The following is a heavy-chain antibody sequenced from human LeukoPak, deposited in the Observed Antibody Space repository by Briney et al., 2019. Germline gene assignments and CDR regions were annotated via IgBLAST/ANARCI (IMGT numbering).Heavy chain of an antibody. V-gene: IGHV4-34*01. CDR2: INHSGST. CDR3: ARGVTGTTVDY. D-gene: IGHD1-7*01. Sequence: SETLSLTCAVYGGSFSGYYWSWVRQPPGKGLEWIGEINHSGSTNYNPSLKSRVTISVDTCKNQFSLKMSSVTAADTAVYYCARGVTGTTVDYWGQGTLVTVSS. CDR1: GGSFSGYY. J-gene: IGHJ4*02.